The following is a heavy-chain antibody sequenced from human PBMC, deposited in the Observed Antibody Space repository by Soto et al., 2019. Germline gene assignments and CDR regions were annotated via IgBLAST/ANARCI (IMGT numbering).Heavy chain of an antibody. Sequence: QVQLQQWGAGLLKPSETLSLTCAVYGGSFSGYYWSWIRQPPGKGLEWIGEINHSGSTNYNPSLTSRVTIPVDTSKNQFSLKLSSVTAADTAVDYCARGPNYYGSGAWGQGTLVTVSS. CDR3: ARGPNYYGSGA. CDR2: INHSGST. D-gene: IGHD3-10*01. J-gene: IGHJ5*02. CDR1: GGSFSGYY. V-gene: IGHV4-34*01.